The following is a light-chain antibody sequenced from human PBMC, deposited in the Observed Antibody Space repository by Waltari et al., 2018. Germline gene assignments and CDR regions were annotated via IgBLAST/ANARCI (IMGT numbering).Light chain of an antibody. CDR3: QQYGRSPWT. V-gene: IGKV3-20*01. CDR2: GAS. Sequence: IVLTQSPGTLSLSPGERATLSCRASQSVINNNLAWYQQKPGQAPSLLIYGASTRAIGIPSRFSGSGSGTDFTLSISRLGPEDFAVYYCQQYGRSPWTFGQGTKVEI. CDR1: QSVINNN. J-gene: IGKJ1*01.